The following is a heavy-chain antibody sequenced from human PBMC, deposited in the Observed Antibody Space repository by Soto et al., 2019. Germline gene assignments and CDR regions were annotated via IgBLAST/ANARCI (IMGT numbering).Heavy chain of an antibody. CDR3: AREDSIIIPAVSDF. CDR1: GFTFNNYG. J-gene: IGHJ4*02. D-gene: IGHD2-2*01. V-gene: IGHV3-21*01. Sequence: GGSLRLSCVVSGFTFNNYGINWVRQAPGKGLEWVSSVSKSDYTYYSDSVKGRFTISRDNAKNSVSLQMNTLRAEDTAVYYCAREDSIIIPAVSDFWGQGTLVTVSS. CDR2: VSKSDYT.